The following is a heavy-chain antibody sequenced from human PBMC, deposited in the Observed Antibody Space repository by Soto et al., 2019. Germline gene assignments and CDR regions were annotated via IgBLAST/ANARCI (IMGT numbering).Heavy chain of an antibody. J-gene: IGHJ4*02. CDR1: GGSISSGVDY. CDR3: ARGIYSTSSFFDS. V-gene: IGHV4-30-4*01. Sequence: SETLSLTSTGSGGSISSGVDYWNWIRQPPGKGLEWIGYIYYSGNTYYIPSLKSRVTISVDTSKNQISLKLNSVTAADTAVYYCARGIYSTSSFFDSWGQGTLVTVSS. CDR2: IYYSGNT. D-gene: IGHD6-6*01.